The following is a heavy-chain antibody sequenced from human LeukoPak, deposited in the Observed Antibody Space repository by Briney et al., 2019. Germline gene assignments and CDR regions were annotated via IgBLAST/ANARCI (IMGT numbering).Heavy chain of an antibody. V-gene: IGHV3-21*01. CDR1: GFTFSSYS. CDR3: ARGLSYYDILTGYYKPYDY. D-gene: IGHD3-9*01. J-gene: IGHJ4*02. Sequence: GGSLRLSCAASGFTFSSYSMNRVRQAPGKGLEWVSSISSSSSYIYYADPVKGRFTISRDNAKNSLYLQMNSLRAEDTAVYYCARGLSYYDILTGYYKPYDYWGQGALVTVSS. CDR2: ISSSSSYI.